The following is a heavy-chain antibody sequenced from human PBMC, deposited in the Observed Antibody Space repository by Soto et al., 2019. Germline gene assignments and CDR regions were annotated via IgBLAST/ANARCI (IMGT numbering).Heavy chain of an antibody. J-gene: IGHJ3*01. V-gene: IGHV3-23*01. D-gene: IGHD2-8*02. CDR3: ATRGGVAF. CDR1: GFTFSSSG. Sequence: EGQLLQSGGGLVQPGESLRLSCAASGFTFSSSGMSWVRQAPGKGLEWVSSISIRGDYRYYADSVKGRFTISRDNSKNTLYLQMSSLTAEVTALYYCATRGGVAFWGQGTMVAVSS. CDR2: ISIRGDYR.